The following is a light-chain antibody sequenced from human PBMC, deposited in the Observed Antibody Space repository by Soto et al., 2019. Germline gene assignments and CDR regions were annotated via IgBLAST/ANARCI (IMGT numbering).Light chain of an antibody. J-gene: IGKJ5*01. V-gene: IGKV4-1*01. Sequence: DIVMTQSPDSLAVSLGERATINCKSSQSVLYSSNNKNYLAWYQQKPGQPPKLLIYWASTRESGVPDRFSGSGSGTDFTLTISSLHAEDVAVYYCQQYYSTPPITFGQGTRLEIK. CDR2: WAS. CDR3: QQYYSTPPIT. CDR1: QSVLYSSNNKNY.